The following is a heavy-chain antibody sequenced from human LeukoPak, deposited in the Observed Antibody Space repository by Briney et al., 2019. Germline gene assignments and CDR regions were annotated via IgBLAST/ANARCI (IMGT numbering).Heavy chain of an antibody. J-gene: IGHJ5*02. CDR3: ARVSYYGSGSYGRFWFDP. Sequence: SETLSLTCTASGGSISGYYWSWIRQPAGKGLEWIGRIYTSGSTNYNPSLKSRVTMSVDTSKNQFSLKLSSVTAADTAVYYCARVSYYGSGSYGRFWFDPWGQGTLVTVSS. D-gene: IGHD3-10*01. V-gene: IGHV4-4*07. CDR1: GGSISGYY. CDR2: IYTSGST.